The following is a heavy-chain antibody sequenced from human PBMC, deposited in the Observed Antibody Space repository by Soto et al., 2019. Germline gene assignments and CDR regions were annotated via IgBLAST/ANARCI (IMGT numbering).Heavy chain of an antibody. CDR2: IYPDDSDI. V-gene: IGHV5-51*01. Sequence: PGESLKISCKGSGYSFTNYWIGWVRQMPGKGLEWMGIIYPDDSDIRYSPSFQGQVTISADKSINTAYLQWSSLKASDTAIYYCARQWGGYCISTSCYALDSWGQGTLVTVSS. CDR3: ARQWGGYCISTSCYALDS. D-gene: IGHD2-2*01. J-gene: IGHJ4*02. CDR1: GYSFTNYW.